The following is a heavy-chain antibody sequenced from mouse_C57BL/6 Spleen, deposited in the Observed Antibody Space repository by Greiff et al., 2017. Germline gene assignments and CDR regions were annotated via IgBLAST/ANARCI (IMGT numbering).Heavy chain of an antibody. J-gene: IGHJ4*01. D-gene: IGHD2-5*01. CDR1: GFTFSDFY. Sequence: EVNVVESGGGLVQSGRSLRLSCATSGFTFSDFYMEWVRQAPGKGLEWIAASRNKANDYTTEYSASVKGRFIVSRDTSQSILYLQMNALRAEDTAIYYCARDSNYDYAMDYWGQGTSVTVSS. CDR3: ARDSNYDYAMDY. V-gene: IGHV7-1*01. CDR2: SRNKANDYTT.